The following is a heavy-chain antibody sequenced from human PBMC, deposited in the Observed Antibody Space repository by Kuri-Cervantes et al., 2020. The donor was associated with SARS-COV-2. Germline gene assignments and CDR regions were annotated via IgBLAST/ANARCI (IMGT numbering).Heavy chain of an antibody. J-gene: IGHJ6*02. CDR2: INHSGST. D-gene: IGHD3-16*02. Sequence: SETLSLTCAVYGGSFSGYYWSWIRQPPGKGLEWIGEINHSGSTNYNPSLKSRVSISVDTSKNQFSLKLCSVTAADTAVYYCARGPGLYSRKAYGMDVWGQGTTVTVSS. CDR1: GGSFSGYY. CDR3: ARGPGLYSRKAYGMDV. V-gene: IGHV4-34*01.